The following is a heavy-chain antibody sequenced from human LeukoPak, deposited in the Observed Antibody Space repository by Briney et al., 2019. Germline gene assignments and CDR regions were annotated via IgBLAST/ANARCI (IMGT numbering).Heavy chain of an antibody. J-gene: IGHJ4*02. CDR1: GFTFDDYA. CDR3: ARGAYQFEY. Sequence: GGSLRLSCTASGFTFDDYAMSWFRQAPGKGLEWVGLIRKQAYGGTTEYAVSVKGRFIISRDDSKSIAYLQMNSLKTEDTALYYCARGAYQFEYWGQGILATVSS. D-gene: IGHD3-16*01. V-gene: IGHV3-49*03. CDR2: IRKQAYGGTT.